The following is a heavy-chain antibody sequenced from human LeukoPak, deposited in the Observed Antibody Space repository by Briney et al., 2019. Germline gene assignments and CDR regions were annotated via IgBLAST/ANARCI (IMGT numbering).Heavy chain of an antibody. D-gene: IGHD2/OR15-2a*01. J-gene: IGHJ2*01. V-gene: IGHV3-11*04. CDR1: GFTLRDYY. CDR2: MSSTGNTI. Sequence: PEGSLRLSCAASGFTLRDYYMSWIRQAPGKGLEWISYMSSTGNTIYYAESVKGRFTVSRDSANNSMSLQMTSLRAEDSAVYYCARSSSYFTYFDLWGRDTLVTVSS. CDR3: ARSSSYFTYFDL.